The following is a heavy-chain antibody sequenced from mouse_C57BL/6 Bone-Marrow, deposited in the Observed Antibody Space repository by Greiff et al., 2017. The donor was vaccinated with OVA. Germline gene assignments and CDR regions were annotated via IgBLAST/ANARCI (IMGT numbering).Heavy chain of an antibody. V-gene: IGHV1-82*01. CDR1: GYAFSSSW. CDR2: IYPGDGDT. CDR3: ARTAQALYYYAMDY. J-gene: IGHJ4*01. D-gene: IGHD3-2*02. Sequence: QVQLKQSGPELVKPGASVKISCKASGYAFSSSWMNWVKQRPGKGLEWIGRIYPGDGDTNYNGKFKGKATLTADKSSSTAYMQLSSLTSEDSAVYFCARTAQALYYYAMDYWGQGTSVTVSS.